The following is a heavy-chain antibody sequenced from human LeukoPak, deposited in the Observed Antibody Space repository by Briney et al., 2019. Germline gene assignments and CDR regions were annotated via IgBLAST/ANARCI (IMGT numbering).Heavy chain of an antibody. V-gene: IGHV3-30*02. D-gene: IGHD3-22*01. CDR1: GFTFSSYG. CDR3: AKYSGYYLGHFDY. J-gene: IGHJ4*02. CDR2: IRYDGSNK. Sequence: PGGSLRLSCAASGFTFSSYGMHWVRQAPGKGLEWVAFIRYDGSNKYYADSVKGRFTISRDNSKNTLYLQMNSLRAEDTAVYYCAKYSGYYLGHFDYWGQGTLVTVSS.